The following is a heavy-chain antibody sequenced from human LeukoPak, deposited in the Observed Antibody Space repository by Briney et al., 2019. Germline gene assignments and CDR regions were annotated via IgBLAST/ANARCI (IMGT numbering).Heavy chain of an antibody. CDR1: GGTFSSYA. D-gene: IGHD6-19*01. V-gene: IGHV1-69*05. CDR3: ARDVKVGSGWIFDY. Sequence: SVKVACKASGGTFSSYAINWVRQAPGQGLEWMGGIIPIFGTANYAQKLQGRVTITTDESTSTAYMELSSLRSVDTAVYYCARDVKVGSGWIFDYWGQGTLVTVSS. CDR2: IIPIFGTA. J-gene: IGHJ4*02.